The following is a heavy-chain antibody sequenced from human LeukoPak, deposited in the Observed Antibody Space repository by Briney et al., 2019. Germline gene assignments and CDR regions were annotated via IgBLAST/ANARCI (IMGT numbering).Heavy chain of an antibody. CDR2: IKQDGSEK. CDR3: AKGRGA. V-gene: IGHV3-7*01. J-gene: IGHJ4*02. Sequence: GGSLRLSCAASGFTFSSHWMSWVRQAPGKGLEWVANIKQDGSEKYYVDSVKGRFTISRDNAKNSLHLQMNSLRVEDTAVYYCAKGRGAWGQGTLVTVSS. CDR1: GFTFSSHW.